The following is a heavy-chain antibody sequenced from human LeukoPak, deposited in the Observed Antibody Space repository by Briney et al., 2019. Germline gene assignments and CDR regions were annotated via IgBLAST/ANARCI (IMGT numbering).Heavy chain of an antibody. J-gene: IGHJ6*02. V-gene: IGHV1-69*02. CDR1: GGTFSSHT. CDR2: IIPLFSIV. Sequence: SVKVSCKASGGTFSSHTISWVRQAPEQGLEWMGRIIPLFSIVNYAQKFQDRDTITADKSTSTAYMEVSSLRSEDTAVYYCARIPSGDVDTAMVMYYHYGMDVWGQGTTVTVSS. D-gene: IGHD5-18*01. CDR3: ARIPSGDVDTAMVMYYHYGMDV.